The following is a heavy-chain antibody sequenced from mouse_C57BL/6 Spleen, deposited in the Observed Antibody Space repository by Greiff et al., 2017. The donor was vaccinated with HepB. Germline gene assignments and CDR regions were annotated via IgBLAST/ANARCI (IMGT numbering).Heavy chain of an antibody. CDR2: ISSGSSTI. D-gene: IGHD2-5*01. V-gene: IGHV5-17*01. CDR1: GFTFSDYG. J-gene: IGHJ2*01. Sequence: EVHLVESGGGLVKPGGSLKLSCAASGFTFSDYGMHRVRQAPEKGLEWVAYISSGSSTIYYADTVKGRFTISRDNAKNTLFLQMTSLRSEDTAMYYCARGRAYYSNYVDYWGQGTTLTVSS. CDR3: ARGRAYYSNYVDY.